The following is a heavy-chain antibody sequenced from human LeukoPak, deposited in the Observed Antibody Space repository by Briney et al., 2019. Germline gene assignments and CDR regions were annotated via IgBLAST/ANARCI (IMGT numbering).Heavy chain of an antibody. CDR3: ARALGSYYDFWSGRAYYFDY. D-gene: IGHD3-3*01. V-gene: IGHV3-20*04. Sequence: PGGSLRLSCAASGFTFDDYGMSWVRQAPGKGLEWVSGINWNGGSTGYADSVKGRFTISRGNAKNSLYLQMNSLRAEDTALYYCARALGSYYDFWSGRAYYFDYWGQGTLVTVSS. J-gene: IGHJ4*02. CDR1: GFTFDDYG. CDR2: INWNGGST.